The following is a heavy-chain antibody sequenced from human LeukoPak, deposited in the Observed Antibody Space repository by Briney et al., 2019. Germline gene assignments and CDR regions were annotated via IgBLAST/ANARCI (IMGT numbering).Heavy chain of an antibody. CDR3: AKQPAAVYYYMDV. V-gene: IGHV3-30*02. CDR1: GFTFSSYG. CDR2: IRYDGSNK. J-gene: IGHJ6*03. D-gene: IGHD6-13*01. Sequence: PGGSLRLSCAASGFTFSSYGMHWVRQAPGKGLEWVAFIRYDGSNKYYADSVKGRFTISRDNSKNTLYLQMNSLRAEDTAVYYCAKQPAAVYYYMDVWGKGTTVTVSS.